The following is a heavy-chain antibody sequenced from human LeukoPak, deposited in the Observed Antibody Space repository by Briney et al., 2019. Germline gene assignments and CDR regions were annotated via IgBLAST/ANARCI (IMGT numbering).Heavy chain of an antibody. V-gene: IGHV3-74*01. CDR2: INGDGSSS. J-gene: IGHJ4*02. CDR3: VRVTVSGGYTALDY. Sequence: GGSLRLSCEASGFTFNNHWMHWVRQVPGEGLVWVSHINGDGSSSSYADSVKGRFIVYRDNAKNTLYLAMSNLRAEDTAIYYCVRVTVSGGYTALDYWGQGTLVSVSS. CDR1: GFTFNNHW. D-gene: IGHD6-19*01.